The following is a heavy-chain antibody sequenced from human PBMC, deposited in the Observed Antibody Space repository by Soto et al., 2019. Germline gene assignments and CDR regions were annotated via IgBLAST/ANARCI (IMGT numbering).Heavy chain of an antibody. D-gene: IGHD6-13*01. CDR2: IIPIFGTA. V-gene: IGHV1-69*13. CDR1: GGTFSSYA. CDR3: AREGAAAEVGWFDP. Sequence: ASVKVSCKASGGTFSSYAISWVRQAPGQGLEWMGGIIPIFGTANYTQKFQGRVTITADESTSTAYMELSSLRSEDTAVYYCAREGAAAEVGWFDPWGQGTLVTVSP. J-gene: IGHJ5*02.